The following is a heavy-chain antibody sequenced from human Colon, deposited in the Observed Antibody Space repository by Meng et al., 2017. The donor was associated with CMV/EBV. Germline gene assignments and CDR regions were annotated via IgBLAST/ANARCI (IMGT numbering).Heavy chain of an antibody. Sequence: GESLKISCAASGFTFYDYYMAWIRQAPGKGLEWVSYISGVAGATYYADSVKGRFTISRDNVQKSLFLQMDNLRVEDTATYYCARDVAGGNYYRYYGADVWGQGTTVTVSS. V-gene: IGHV3-11*01. D-gene: IGHD6-13*01. J-gene: IGHJ6*02. CDR1: GFTFYDYY. CDR2: ISGVAGAT. CDR3: ARDVAGGNYYRYYGADV.